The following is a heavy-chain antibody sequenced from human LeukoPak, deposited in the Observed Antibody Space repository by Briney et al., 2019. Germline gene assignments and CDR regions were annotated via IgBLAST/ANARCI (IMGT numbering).Heavy chain of an antibody. Sequence: PGGSLRLSCAASGFTFSSYSMNWVRQAPGKGLEWVSSISSSSSYIYYADSVKGRFTISRDNAKNSLYLQMNSLRAEDTAVYYCASNPTTQDYYDSPSGFDYWGQGTLVTVSS. J-gene: IGHJ4*02. CDR1: GFTFSSYS. CDR2: ISSSSSYI. CDR3: ASNPTTQDYYDSPSGFDY. V-gene: IGHV3-21*01. D-gene: IGHD3-22*01.